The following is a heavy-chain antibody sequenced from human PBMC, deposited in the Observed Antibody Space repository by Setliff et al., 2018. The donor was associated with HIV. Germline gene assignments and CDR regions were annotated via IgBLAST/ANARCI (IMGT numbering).Heavy chain of an antibody. CDR1: GFTFSRYG. J-gene: IGHJ4*02. CDR2: ISYDGSKK. V-gene: IGHV3-30*04. CDR3: ARDSPLSHFDY. Sequence: PGGSLRLSCAASGFTFSRYGMHWVRQAPGKGLEWVAFISYDGSKKYDADFVKGRFTISRDNSKNTLYLQMNSLRPEDTAVYYCARDSPLSHFDYWGQGTLVTVSS.